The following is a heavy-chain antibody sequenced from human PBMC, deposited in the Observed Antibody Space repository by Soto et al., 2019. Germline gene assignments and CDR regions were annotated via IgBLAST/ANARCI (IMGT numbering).Heavy chain of an antibody. CDR1: GFTFSSYC. D-gene: IGHD6-19*01. J-gene: IGHJ6*02. Sequence: GGSLRLSCAASGFTFSSYCMHWVRQAPGKGLEWVAVISYDGSNKYYADSVKGRFTISRDNSKNTLYLQMNSLRAEDTAVYYCAKDFPRAVAGGYYYGMDVWGQGTTVTVSS. CDR3: AKDFPRAVAGGYYYGMDV. V-gene: IGHV3-30*18. CDR2: ISYDGSNK.